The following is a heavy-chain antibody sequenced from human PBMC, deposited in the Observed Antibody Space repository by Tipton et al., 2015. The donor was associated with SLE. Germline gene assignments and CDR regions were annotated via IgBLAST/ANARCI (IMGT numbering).Heavy chain of an antibody. Sequence: QLVQSGAEVKKPGESLKISCRGSGYTFTNSWIGWVRQMPGKGLEWMGMIYPGDSDTRYSPSFEGQVTISADKSVSAAYLHWTSVKASDTAIYYCAKRGGAWNAALYTLDVWGQGTAVTVSS. J-gene: IGHJ3*01. V-gene: IGHV5-51*03. CDR1: GYTFTNSW. D-gene: IGHD1-1*01. CDR3: AKRGGAWNAALYTLDV. CDR2: IYPGDSDT.